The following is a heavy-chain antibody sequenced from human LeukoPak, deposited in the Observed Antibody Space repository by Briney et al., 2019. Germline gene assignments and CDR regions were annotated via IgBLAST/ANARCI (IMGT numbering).Heavy chain of an antibody. Sequence: PSETLSLTCTVSGASFNSGNYHWTWIRQPAGKRLEWIGRIYTSGSTNYNPSLKSRVTISIDASKNQFSLRLSSVTAADTAVYYCTRGGELMNFWGQGTLVTVSS. V-gene: IGHV4-61*02. CDR3: TRGGELMNF. J-gene: IGHJ4*02. CDR2: IYTSGST. CDR1: GASFNSGNYH. D-gene: IGHD1-26*01.